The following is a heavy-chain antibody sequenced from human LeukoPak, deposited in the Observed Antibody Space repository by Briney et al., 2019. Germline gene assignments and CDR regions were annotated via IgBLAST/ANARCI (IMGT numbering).Heavy chain of an antibody. J-gene: IGHJ6*03. V-gene: IGHV1-46*01. Sequence: GASVKVSCKASGYTFTMYYIHWVRQAPGQGLEWMGMINPSDGATTYAQRFQGRVTMTRDMSTTTVYMDLRSLRSEDTAVYFCARDQRGGLSVCLGGLSASYYTYYYMDVWGRGTTVTVSS. CDR1: GYTFTMYY. CDR3: ARDQRGGLSVCLGGLSASYYTYYYMDV. CDR2: INPSDGAT. D-gene: IGHD3-16*02.